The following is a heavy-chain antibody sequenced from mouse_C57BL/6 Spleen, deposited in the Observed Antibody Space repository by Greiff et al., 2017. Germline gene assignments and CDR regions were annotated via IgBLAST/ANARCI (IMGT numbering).Heavy chain of an antibody. D-gene: IGHD4-1*01. CDR3: ARKANWEGWYFDV. V-gene: IGHV1-7*01. J-gene: IGHJ1*03. CDR2: INPSSGYT. CDR1: GYTFTSYW. Sequence: QVQLKESGAELAKPGASVKLSCKASGYTFTSYWMHWVKQRPGQGLEWIGYINPSSGYTKYNQKFKDKATLTADKSSSTAYMQLSSLTYEDSAVYYCARKANWEGWYFDVWGTGTTVTVSS.